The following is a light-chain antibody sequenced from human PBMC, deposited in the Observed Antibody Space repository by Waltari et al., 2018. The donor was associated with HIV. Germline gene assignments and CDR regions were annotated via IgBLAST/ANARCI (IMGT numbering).Light chain of an antibody. V-gene: IGLV2-8*01. CDR3: CSYAGRNKLF. J-gene: IGLJ1*01. Sequence: QSVLTQPPSASGPPGQSVTMSFTRTSSDVRGSKHVSWYKQHPAKAPKVIIYEVDKQPAGVPDRFSGSKSGNTAYLTVSGLQAEDEAHYYCCSYAGRNKLFFGTGTKVTVL. CDR1: SSDVRGSKH. CDR2: EVD.